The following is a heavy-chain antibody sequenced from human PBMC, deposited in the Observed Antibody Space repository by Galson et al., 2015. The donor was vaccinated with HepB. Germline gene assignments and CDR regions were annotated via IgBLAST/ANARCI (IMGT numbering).Heavy chain of an antibody. D-gene: IGHD4-17*01. CDR1: GFSFSYFP. J-gene: IGHJ2*01. CDR2: ISYTGKYT. CDR3: VRPRGEAACDYQNGYFDL. Sequence: SLRLSCAASGFSFSYFPMHWVRQAPGKGLDWVAVISYTGKYTNYADSGKGRFTISRDNSKNALYLQMNSLRVEDTALYYCVRPRGEAACDYQNGYFDLWGRGTLVTVSA. V-gene: IGHV3-30*14.